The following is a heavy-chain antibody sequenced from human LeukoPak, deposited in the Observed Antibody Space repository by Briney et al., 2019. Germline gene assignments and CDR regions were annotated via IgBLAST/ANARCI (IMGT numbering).Heavy chain of an antibody. V-gene: IGHV4-61*08. D-gene: IGHD6-6*01. J-gene: IGHJ3*02. CDR3: ARVAVYDAFDI. CDR1: GGSISSGGYY. CDR2: IYYSGST. Sequence: PSETLSLTCTVSGGSISSGGYYWSWIRQPPGKGLEWIGYIYYSGSTNYNPSLKSRVTISVDTSKNQFSLKLSSVTAADTAVYYCARVAVYDAFDIWGQGTMVTVSS.